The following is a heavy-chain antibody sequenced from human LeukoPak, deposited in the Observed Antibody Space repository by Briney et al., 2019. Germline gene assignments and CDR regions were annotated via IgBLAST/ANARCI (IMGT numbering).Heavy chain of an antibody. CDR2: LNPNSGRS. CDR1: GYTFNDYD. CDR3: ARVPDYSSSWYGSFDY. J-gene: IGHJ4*02. D-gene: IGHD6-13*01. Sequence: ASVKVSCNASGYTFNDYDINWVRHAPGQGLEWMGWLNPNSGRSDYAQKFQGRVTFTRDASMSTAYMELSSLRSDDTAVYYCARVPDYSSSWYGSFDYWGQGTLVTVSS. V-gene: IGHV1-8*03.